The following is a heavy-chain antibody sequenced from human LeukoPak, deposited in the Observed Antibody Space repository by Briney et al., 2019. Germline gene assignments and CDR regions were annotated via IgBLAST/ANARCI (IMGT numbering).Heavy chain of an antibody. V-gene: IGHV4-34*01. J-gene: IGHJ6*03. D-gene: IGHD5-24*01. CDR1: GGSFSGYY. CDR2: INHSEST. CDR3: ARGGWLQSQSLYMDV. Sequence: PSETLSLTCAVYGGSFSGYYWSWIRQPPGKGLEWIGGINHSESTNYNPSLKSRVTISVDTSKNQFSLKRSAVTAADTAVYYCARGGWLQSQSLYMDVWGKGTTVTVSS.